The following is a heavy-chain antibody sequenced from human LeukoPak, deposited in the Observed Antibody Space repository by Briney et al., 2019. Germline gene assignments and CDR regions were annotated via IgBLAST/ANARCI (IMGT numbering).Heavy chain of an antibody. V-gene: IGHV3-30*09. CDR2: ISYNGSNK. CDR3: AKDYCGGDCYSSNAFDI. J-gene: IGHJ3*02. CDR1: GFTFSSCA. D-gene: IGHD2-21*02. Sequence: PGRSLRLSCAASGFTFSSCAMHWVRQAPGKGLEWVAVISYNGSNKYYADSVKGRFAISRDNSKNTLYLQMNSLRAGDTAVYYCAKDYCGGDCYSSNAFDIWGQGTMVTVSS.